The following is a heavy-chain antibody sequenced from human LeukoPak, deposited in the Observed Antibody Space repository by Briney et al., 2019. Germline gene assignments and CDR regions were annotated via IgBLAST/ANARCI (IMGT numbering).Heavy chain of an antibody. Sequence: GGSLRLSCAASGLTFSSYAMSWVRQAPGKGLEWVSAISGSGGSTYYADSVKGRFTISRDNSKNTLYLQMNSLRAEDTAVYHCAKGPGYSGYGDYWGQGTLVTVSS. CDR2: ISGSGGST. CDR3: AKGPGYSGYGDY. CDR1: GLTFSSYA. V-gene: IGHV3-23*01. D-gene: IGHD5-12*01. J-gene: IGHJ4*02.